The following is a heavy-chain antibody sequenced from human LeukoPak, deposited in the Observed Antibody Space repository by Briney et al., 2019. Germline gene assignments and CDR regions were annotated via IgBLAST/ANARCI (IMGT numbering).Heavy chain of an antibody. CDR3: ARQVLEMTAMYAFDI. J-gene: IGHJ3*02. CDR2: IYYDGSP. D-gene: IGHD5-24*01. CDR1: GGSIRSSSYY. Sequence: SETLSLTCTASGGSIRSSSYYWGWIRQPPGKGLEWIGSIYYDGSPYYNPSLKSRVTISVDTSKNQFSLKGRSVTAADTAVYYCARQVLEMTAMYAFDIWGQGTIVTVSS. V-gene: IGHV4-39*01.